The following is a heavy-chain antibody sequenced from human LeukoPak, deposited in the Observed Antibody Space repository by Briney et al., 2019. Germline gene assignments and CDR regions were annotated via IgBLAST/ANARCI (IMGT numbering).Heavy chain of an antibody. J-gene: IGHJ4*02. CDR3: AKDSSGGYDYVWGSYPLSY. Sequence: GGSLRLSCAASGFTFSSYAVSWVRQAPGKGLEWVSAISGSGGSTYYADSVKGRFTISRDNSKNTLYLQMNSLRAEDTAVYYCAKDSSGGYDYVWGSYPLSYWGQGTLVTVSS. V-gene: IGHV3-23*01. CDR2: ISGSGGST. D-gene: IGHD3-16*02. CDR1: GFTFSSYA.